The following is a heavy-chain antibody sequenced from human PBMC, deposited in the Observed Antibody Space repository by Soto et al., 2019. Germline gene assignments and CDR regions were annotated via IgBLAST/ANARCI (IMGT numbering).Heavy chain of an antibody. D-gene: IGHD2-15*01. CDR1: GFTFTSSA. J-gene: IGHJ6*02. CDR2: IVVGSGNT. V-gene: IGHV1-58*01. CDR3: AGIATQGYYSGIDA. Sequence: SVKVSCKASGFTFTSSAVQWVRQARGQRLEWIGWIVVGSGNTNYAQKFQERVTITRDMSTSTAYMELSSLRSEDTAVYYCAGIATQGYYSGIDAFAQENTLPISS.